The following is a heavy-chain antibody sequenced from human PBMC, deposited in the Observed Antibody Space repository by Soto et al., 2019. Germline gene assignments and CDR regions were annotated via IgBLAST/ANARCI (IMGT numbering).Heavy chain of an antibody. Sequence: GGSLRLSCAASGFTFSTYAMSWVRQAPGKGLEWVSSISTSGDYINYADSVKGRFTISRDNAKNALYLQMNSLRAEDTAVYYCARDPYSTAPFDYWGQGTLVTSPQ. D-gene: IGHD4-4*01. CDR2: ISTSGDYI. J-gene: IGHJ4*02. V-gene: IGHV3-21*01. CDR1: GFTFSTYA. CDR3: ARDPYSTAPFDY.